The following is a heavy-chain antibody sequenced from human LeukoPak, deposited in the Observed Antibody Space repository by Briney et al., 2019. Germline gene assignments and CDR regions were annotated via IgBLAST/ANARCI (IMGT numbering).Heavy chain of an antibody. CDR1: GGSIRSLY. CDR3: ASGYDTSGKNAFDI. Sequence: NPSETLSLTCTVSGGSIRSLYWSWIRQPPGKDLEWIGYIYYSGTTNYKSSLKSRVTISVDTSKNQFSLRLSSVTAADTAVYYCASGYDTSGKNAFDIWGQGTMVTVSS. CDR2: IYYSGTT. V-gene: IGHV4-59*11. D-gene: IGHD3-22*01. J-gene: IGHJ3*02.